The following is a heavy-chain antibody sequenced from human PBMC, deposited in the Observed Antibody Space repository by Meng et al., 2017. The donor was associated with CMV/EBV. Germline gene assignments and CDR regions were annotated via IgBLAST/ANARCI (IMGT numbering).Heavy chain of an antibody. J-gene: IGHJ2*01. Sequence: ETLSLTCAASGFTFSSYWMHWVRQAPGKGLVWVSRINSDGSSTSYADSVKGRFTISRDNAKNTLYLQMNSLRAEDTAVYYCARDQYQLPPWYFDLWGRGTLVTVSS. V-gene: IGHV3-74*01. CDR2: INSDGSST. CDR3: ARDQYQLPPWYFDL. D-gene: IGHD2-2*01. CDR1: GFTFSSYW.